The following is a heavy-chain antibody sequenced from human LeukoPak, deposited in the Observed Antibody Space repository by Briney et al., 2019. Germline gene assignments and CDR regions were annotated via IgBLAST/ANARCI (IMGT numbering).Heavy chain of an antibody. CDR1: GFTFDDYA. J-gene: IGHJ4*02. Sequence: PGGSLRLSCAASGFTFDDYAMHWVRQAPGKGLEWVSLISWDGGSTYYADSVKGRFTISRDNSKNSLYLQINSLRAEDTALYYCAKDIVRGAGDYEAYFDYWGQGTLVTVSS. CDR3: AKDIVRGAGDYEAYFDY. D-gene: IGHD4-17*01. V-gene: IGHV3-43D*03. CDR2: ISWDGGST.